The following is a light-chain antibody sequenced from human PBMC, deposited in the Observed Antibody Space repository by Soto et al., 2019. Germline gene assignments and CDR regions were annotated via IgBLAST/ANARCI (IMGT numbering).Light chain of an antibody. CDR2: EVT. CDR1: SSDVGAYNY. J-gene: IGLJ2*01. V-gene: IGLV2-14*01. Sequence: QPVLTQPASVSGSPGQSITISCTGTSSDVGAYNYVSWYRQHPGKAPQLMIYEVTNRPSGVSNRFSASKSGNTASLTISGLHTEDEADYYCSSYTVTNTLVFGGGTKLTVL. CDR3: SSYTVTNTLV.